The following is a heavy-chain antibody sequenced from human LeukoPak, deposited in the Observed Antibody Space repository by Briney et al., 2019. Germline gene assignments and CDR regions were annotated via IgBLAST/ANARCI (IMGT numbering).Heavy chain of an antibody. V-gene: IGHV3-7*01. CDR2: IKQDGSEK. J-gene: IGHJ4*02. CDR3: ATRSLDFDY. Sequence: GGSLRLSCAASGYTFSRHGIHWVRQAPGKGLEWVANIKQDGSEKYYVDSVKGRFTISRDNAKNSLYLQMNSLRAEDTAAYYCATRSLDFDYWGQGTLVTVSS. CDR1: GYTFSRHG.